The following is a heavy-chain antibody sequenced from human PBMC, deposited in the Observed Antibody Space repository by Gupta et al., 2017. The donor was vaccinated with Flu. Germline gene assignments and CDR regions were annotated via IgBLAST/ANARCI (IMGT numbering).Heavy chain of an antibody. D-gene: IGHD5-12*01. Sequence: QVQLVQSGAEVKTPGASVKVSCKASGYTFTTYYIHWVRQAPGQGLEWMGIINLSGGGTNCAQKVRDRIIVTRDTSTSTVYMELHSLRSEDTAVYYCAREYSGGHFDDWGQGTLVTVSS. V-gene: IGHV1-46*01. J-gene: IGHJ4*02. CDR1: GYTFTTYY. CDR3: AREYSGGHFDD. CDR2: INLSGGGT.